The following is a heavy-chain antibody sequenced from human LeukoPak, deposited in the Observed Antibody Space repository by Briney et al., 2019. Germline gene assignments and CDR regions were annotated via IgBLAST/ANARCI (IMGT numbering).Heavy chain of an antibody. CDR1: GFTVSSNF. Sequence: GGSLRLSCAASGFTVSSNFMTWVRQAPGKGLEWVSVIYSGGSTYYADSVKGRFTISRDNSKNTLYLQMNSLRAEDTAVYYCARGGYDSSGYHIDYWGQGTLVTVSS. V-gene: IGHV3-66*01. CDR3: ARGGYDSSGYHIDY. D-gene: IGHD3-22*01. J-gene: IGHJ4*02. CDR2: IYSGGST.